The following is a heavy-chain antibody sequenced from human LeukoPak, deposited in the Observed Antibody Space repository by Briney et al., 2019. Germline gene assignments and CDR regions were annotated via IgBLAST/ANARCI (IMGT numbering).Heavy chain of an antibody. CDR3: AKESRASSSWYVATGNYFDY. D-gene: IGHD6-13*01. V-gene: IGHV3-30*18. CDR1: GFTFSSYG. J-gene: IGHJ4*02. Sequence: PGGSLRLSCAASGFTFSSYGMHWVRQARGKGLEWVAVISYDGSNKYYADSVKGRFTISRDNSKNTLYLQMNSLRAEDTAVYYCAKESRASSSWYVATGNYFDYWGQGTLVTVSS. CDR2: ISYDGSNK.